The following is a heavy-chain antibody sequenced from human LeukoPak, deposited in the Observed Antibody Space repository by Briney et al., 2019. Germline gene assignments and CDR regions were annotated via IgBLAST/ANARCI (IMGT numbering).Heavy chain of an antibody. D-gene: IGHD2-15*01. J-gene: IGHJ6*02. CDR3: GRAWFCSGRRCVEDV. CDR1: GGSISSNY. CDR2: IYYSGNT. Sequence: SETLSLTCTVSGGSISSNYWSWIRQPPGRGLEWIGYIYYSGNTNYNPSLKSRVTMSVDTSTNQFSLSLRSLTAADAAVYYCGRAWFCSGRRCVEDVWGQGTTVTVSS. V-gene: IGHV4-59*12.